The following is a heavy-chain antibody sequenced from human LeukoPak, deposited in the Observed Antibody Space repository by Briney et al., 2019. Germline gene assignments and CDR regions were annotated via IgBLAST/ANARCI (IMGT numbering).Heavy chain of an antibody. V-gene: IGHV4-34*01. CDR3: ARVGSSWPRDAFDI. Sequence: SETLSLTCAVNGGSFGGYYWSSIRQPLGKGLEWIGEINHSGSTNYNPSLKSRVTISVDTSKNQFSLKLSSVTAADTAVYYCARVGSSWPRDAFDIWGQGTMVTVSS. J-gene: IGHJ3*02. D-gene: IGHD6-13*01. CDR1: GGSFGGYY. CDR2: INHSGST.